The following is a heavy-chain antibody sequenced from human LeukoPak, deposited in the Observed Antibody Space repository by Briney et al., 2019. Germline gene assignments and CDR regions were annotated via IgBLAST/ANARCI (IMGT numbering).Heavy chain of an antibody. V-gene: IGHV3-48*04. CDR1: GFTFSSYS. CDR2: ISSSSSTI. D-gene: IGHD2-21*01. Sequence: PGGSLRLSCAASGFTFSSYSMNWVRQAPGKGLEWVSYISSSSSTIYYADSVKGRFTISRDNAKNSLYVQMNSLRAEDTAVYYCARDAIPFRGLDAFDIWGQGTMVTVSS. J-gene: IGHJ3*02. CDR3: ARDAIPFRGLDAFDI.